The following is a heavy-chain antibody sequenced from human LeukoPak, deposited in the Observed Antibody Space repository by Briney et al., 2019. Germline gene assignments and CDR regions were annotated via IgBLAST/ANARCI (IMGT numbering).Heavy chain of an antibody. D-gene: IGHD2-2*01. V-gene: IGHV1-18*01. CDR2: ISAYSGNP. CDR1: GYTFTNYG. CDR3: ARDPGGPAGDY. J-gene: IGHJ4*02. Sequence: ASVKVSCKASGYTFTNYGISWVRQAPGQGLEWMGWISAYSGNPNYAQKLQDRVAMTTDTSTSTAYMELSSLRSEDTAVYYCARDPGGPAGDYWGQGTLVTVSS.